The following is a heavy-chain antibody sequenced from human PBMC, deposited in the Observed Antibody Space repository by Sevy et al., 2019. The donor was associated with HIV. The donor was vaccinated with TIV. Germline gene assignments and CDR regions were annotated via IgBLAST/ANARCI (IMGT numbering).Heavy chain of an antibody. Sequence: GGSLRLSCAASGFTFSSYWMSWDRQAPGKGLEWVANIKQDGSEKNYVDSLKGRFTVSRDNAKNSMYLQMNSLRAEDTAVYYCAREERATVTTRRYYYYGMDVWGQGTTVTVSS. CDR1: GFTFSSYW. V-gene: IGHV3-7*01. J-gene: IGHJ6*01. D-gene: IGHD4-17*01. CDR3: AREERATVTTRRYYYYGMDV. CDR2: IKQDGSEK.